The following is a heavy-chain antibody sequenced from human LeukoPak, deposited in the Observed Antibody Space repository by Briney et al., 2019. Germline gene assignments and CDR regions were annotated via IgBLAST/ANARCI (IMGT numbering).Heavy chain of an antibody. CDR1: GGSISSGGYY. CDR3: GSSYDYYYYGMDV. V-gene: IGHV4-31*03. J-gene: IGHJ6*02. Sequence: PSETLSLTCTVSGGSISSGGYYWSWIRQHPGKGLEWIGYIYYSGSTYYNPSLKSRVTISVDTSKNQFSLKPSSVTAADTAVYYCGSSYDYYYYGMDVWGQGTTVTVSS. D-gene: IGHD6-13*01. CDR2: IYYSGST.